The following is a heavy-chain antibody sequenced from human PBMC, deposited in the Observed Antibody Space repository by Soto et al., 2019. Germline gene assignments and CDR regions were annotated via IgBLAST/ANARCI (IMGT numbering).Heavy chain of an antibody. CDR2: ISYDGSNK. J-gene: IGHJ6*02. CDR1: GFTFSSYA. V-gene: IGHV3-30-3*01. Sequence: LRLSCAASGFTFSSYAMHWVRQAPGKGLEWVAVISYDGSNKYYADSVKGRFTISRDNSKNTLYLQMNSLRAEDTAVYYCARERRRTYYYGMDVWGQGTTVTVSS. CDR3: ARERRRTYYYGMDV.